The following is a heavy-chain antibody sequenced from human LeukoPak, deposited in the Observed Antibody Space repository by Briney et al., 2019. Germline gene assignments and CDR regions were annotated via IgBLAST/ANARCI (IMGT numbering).Heavy chain of an antibody. CDR2: ISATGGST. V-gene: IGHV3-23*01. CDR1: GFTFTSYT. Sequence: PGGSLRLSCAASGFTFTSYTMNWVRQAPGKGLEWVSAISATGGSTYYADSVKGRFTISRDNSKNTLYLQINTLRAEDTAVYYCANRPLDYWGQGTLVTVSS. CDR3: ANRPLDY. J-gene: IGHJ4*02.